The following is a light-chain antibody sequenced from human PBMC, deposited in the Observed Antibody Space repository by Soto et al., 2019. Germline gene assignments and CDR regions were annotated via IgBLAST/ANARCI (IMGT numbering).Light chain of an antibody. CDR3: QQYENLPT. CDR1: QGISSY. CDR2: AAS. J-gene: IGKJ5*01. V-gene: IGKV1-8*01. Sequence: SQMTQSPSRLSASTGDRVTVTCRASQGISSYLAWYQQKPGKAPKLLIYAASTLQSGVPSRFSGSGSGTDFTLTISCLQSEDFATYYCQQYENLPTFGQGTRLEIK.